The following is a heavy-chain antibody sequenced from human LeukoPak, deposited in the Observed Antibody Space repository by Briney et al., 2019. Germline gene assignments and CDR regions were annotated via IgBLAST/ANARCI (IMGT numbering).Heavy chain of an antibody. CDR2: INTNTGNP. Sequence: GASVKVSCKASGYTFTSYATNWVRQAPGQGLEWMGWINTNTGNPTYAQGFTGRFVFSLDTSVSTAYLQISSLKAEDTAVYYCARDRFYDYVWGSYRWIPFDYWGQGTLITVSS. J-gene: IGHJ4*02. V-gene: IGHV7-4-1*02. CDR1: GYTFTSYA. CDR3: ARDRFYDYVWGSYRWIPFDY. D-gene: IGHD3-16*02.